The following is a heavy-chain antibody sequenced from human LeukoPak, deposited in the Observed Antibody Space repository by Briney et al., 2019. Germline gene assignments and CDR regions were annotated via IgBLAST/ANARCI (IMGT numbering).Heavy chain of an antibody. J-gene: IGHJ5*02. CDR1: GGSISSSSYY. D-gene: IGHD3-10*01. CDR2: INHSGST. Sequence: PSETLSLTCTVSGGSISSSSYYWGWIRQPPGKGLEWIGEINHSGSTNYNPSLKSRVTISVDTSKNQFSLKLSSVTAADTAVYYCARGLYYGSGSYHNRPNWFDPWGQGTLVTVSS. V-gene: IGHV4-39*07. CDR3: ARGLYYGSGSYHNRPNWFDP.